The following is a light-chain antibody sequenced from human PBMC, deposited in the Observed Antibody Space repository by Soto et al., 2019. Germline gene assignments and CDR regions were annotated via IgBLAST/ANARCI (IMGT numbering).Light chain of an antibody. CDR3: QHYDSYRT. CDR1: QNVTTW. J-gene: IGKJ1*01. V-gene: IGKV1-5*01. CDR2: DVS. Sequence: DIQLTPSPSPLSASVGDSVTITCRASQNVTTWLAWYQHNPGKAPKLLRCDVSNLESGVASRFSSGGSGTVFTLTISGLQSDDFATYFCQHYDSYRTFGQGTMVEIK.